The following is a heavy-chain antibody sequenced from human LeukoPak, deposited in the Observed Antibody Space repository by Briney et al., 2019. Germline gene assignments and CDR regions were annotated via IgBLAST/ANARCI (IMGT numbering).Heavy chain of an antibody. CDR1: GYTFTSCA. D-gene: IGHD6-6*01. J-gene: IGHJ4*02. CDR2: INAGNGNT. Sequence: GASVKVSCKASGYTFTSCAMHWVRQAPGQRLEWMGWINAGNGNTKYSQKFQGRVTITRDTSASTAYMELSSLRSEDTAVYYCARDIAARRAFDYWGQGTLVTVSS. CDR3: ARDIAARRAFDY. V-gene: IGHV1-3*01.